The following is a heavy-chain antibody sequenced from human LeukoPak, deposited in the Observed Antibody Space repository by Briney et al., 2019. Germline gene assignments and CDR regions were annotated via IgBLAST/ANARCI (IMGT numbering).Heavy chain of an antibody. D-gene: IGHD3-10*01. J-gene: IGHJ4*02. Sequence: SVKVSCKASGGTFSSYAISWVRQAPGQGLEWMGRIIPILGIANYAQKFQGRVTITRDTSASTAYMELSSLRSEDTAVYYCAVNYYGSGRYFDYWGQGTLVTVSS. CDR1: GGTFSSYA. V-gene: IGHV1-69*04. CDR3: AVNYYGSGRYFDY. CDR2: IIPILGIA.